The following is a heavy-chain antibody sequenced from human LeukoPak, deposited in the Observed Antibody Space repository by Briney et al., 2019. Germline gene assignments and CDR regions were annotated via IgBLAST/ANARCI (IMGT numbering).Heavy chain of an antibody. CDR1: GFTFSSYA. J-gene: IGHJ6*02. CDR2: ISYDGSNK. Sequence: GGSLRLSCAASGFTFSSYAMHWVRQAPGKGLEWVAVISYDGSNKYYADCVKGRFTISRDNSKNTLYLQMNSLRAEDTAVYYCARDIGRITMVRGVIIGHGMDVWGQGTTVTVSS. D-gene: IGHD3-10*01. CDR3: ARDIGRITMVRGVIIGHGMDV. V-gene: IGHV3-30-3*01.